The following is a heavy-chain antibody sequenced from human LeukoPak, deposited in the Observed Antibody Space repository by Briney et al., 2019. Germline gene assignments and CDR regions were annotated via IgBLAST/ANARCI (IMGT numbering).Heavy chain of an antibody. CDR2: IYYSGST. D-gene: IGHD6-13*01. Sequence: PSETLSLTCTVSGDSISSYYWNWIRQPPGKGLEWIGYIYYSGSTNYNLSLKSRVTISVDTSKNQFSLKLSSVTAADTAVYYCARSGSSSWETAEYFQHWGQGTLVTVSS. CDR1: GDSISSYY. CDR3: ARSGSSSWETAEYFQH. V-gene: IGHV4-59*01. J-gene: IGHJ1*01.